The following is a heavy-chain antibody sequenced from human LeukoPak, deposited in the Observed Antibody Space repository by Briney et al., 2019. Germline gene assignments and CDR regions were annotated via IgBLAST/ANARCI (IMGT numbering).Heavy chain of an antibody. J-gene: IGHJ4*02. CDR3: ARASFCARTPDTVDY. Sequence: PSETLSLTCTVSGGSISSYYWSWIRQPPGKGLEWIGYIYYSGRTNYNPSLKSRLTISVDTSKNQFSLKLSSVTAADTAVYYCARASFCARTPDTVDYWGQGTLVTVSS. CDR1: GGSISSYY. CDR2: IYYSGRT. D-gene: IGHD3-3*01. V-gene: IGHV4-59*01.